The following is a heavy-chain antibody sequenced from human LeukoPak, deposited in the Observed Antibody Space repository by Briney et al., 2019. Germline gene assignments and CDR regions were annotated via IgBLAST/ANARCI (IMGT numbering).Heavy chain of an antibody. Sequence: GGSLRLSCAASGFIFSSYEMSWVRQAPGKGLEWVSHIYTDSAIYQADSVKGRFTISRDNAKNSPYLQMNSLRAEDTAVYSCARASNSPFDYWGQGTLVTVSS. CDR3: ARASNSPFDY. J-gene: IGHJ4*02. D-gene: IGHD2-21*01. CDR1: GFIFSSYE. CDR2: IYTDSAI. V-gene: IGHV3-48*03.